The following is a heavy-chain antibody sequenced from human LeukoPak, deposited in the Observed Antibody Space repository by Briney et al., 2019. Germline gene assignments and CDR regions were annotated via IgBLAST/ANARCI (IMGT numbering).Heavy chain of an antibody. CDR1: GFTFSSYA. D-gene: IGHD5-12*01. J-gene: IGHJ4*02. Sequence: GGSLRLSCAASGFTFSSYAMSWVRQAPGKGLEWVSAISGSGGSTYYADSVKGRFTISRDNSKNTLYLQMNSLRAEDTAVYYCARDWRGYSGYSYYFDYWGQGTLVTVSS. V-gene: IGHV3-23*01. CDR3: ARDWRGYSGYSYYFDY. CDR2: ISGSGGST.